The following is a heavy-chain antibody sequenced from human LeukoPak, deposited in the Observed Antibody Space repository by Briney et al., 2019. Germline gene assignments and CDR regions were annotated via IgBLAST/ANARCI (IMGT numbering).Heavy chain of an antibody. CDR3: AREGRYSFDP. J-gene: IGHJ5*02. Sequence: PSETLSLTCTVSNGSISSYYWTWLRQPPGKGLEWIGYIYYSGSTNYNPSLKSRVTISVDTSKNQFSLKLSSMTAADTAVYYSAREGRYSFDPWGQGTLVTVSS. V-gene: IGHV4-59*01. CDR1: NGSISSYY. CDR2: IYYSGST. D-gene: IGHD3-10*01.